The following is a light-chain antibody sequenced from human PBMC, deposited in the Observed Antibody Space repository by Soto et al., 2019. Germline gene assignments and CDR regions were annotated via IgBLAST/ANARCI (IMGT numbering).Light chain of an antibody. CDR3: QQYGSSPPWT. CDR1: QSVSSS. J-gene: IGKJ1*01. Sequence: EILLTQSPATLSLSPWERATLSCRASQSVSSSLAWYQQKPGQAPRLPIYGASSRATGIPDRFSGSGSGTDFTLTISRLEPEDFAVYYCQQYGSSPPWTFGQGTKVDIK. V-gene: IGKV3-20*01. CDR2: GAS.